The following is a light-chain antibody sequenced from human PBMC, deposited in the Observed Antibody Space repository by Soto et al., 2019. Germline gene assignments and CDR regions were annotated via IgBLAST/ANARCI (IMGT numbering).Light chain of an antibody. CDR1: QSVSSSY. J-gene: IGKJ1*01. CDR3: QQYGRWT. V-gene: IGKV3-20*01. Sequence: EIVLTQSPGTLSLSPGDRATLSCRASQSVSSSYLAWYQQKPGQAPRLLIYAASSRATGIPDRFSGSGSGTDFTLTISRLEPEDFAVYYCQQYGRWTFGQGTKVEIK. CDR2: AAS.